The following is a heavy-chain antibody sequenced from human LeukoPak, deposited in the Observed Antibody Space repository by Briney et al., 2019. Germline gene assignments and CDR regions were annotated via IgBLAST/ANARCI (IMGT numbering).Heavy chain of an antibody. CDR2: INPNTGKA. V-gene: IGHV1-8*03. CDR1: GYTFTMYD. CDR3: AKHYETTFDY. J-gene: IGHJ4*02. Sequence: GASVTVSFKASGYTFTMYDINWMRQATGQEPEWMGYINPNTGKAGYAQKFQGRVTITRDTSINTVYMELSSLRSEDTAVYYCAKHYETTFDYWGQGTLVTVSS. D-gene: IGHD3-3*01.